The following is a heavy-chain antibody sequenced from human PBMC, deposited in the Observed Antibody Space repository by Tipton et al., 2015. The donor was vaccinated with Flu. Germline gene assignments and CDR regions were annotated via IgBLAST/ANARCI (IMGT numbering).Heavy chain of an antibody. CDR3: ARGPLPDSNWYNGMDV. V-gene: IGHV3-53*01. J-gene: IGHJ6*02. Sequence: SLRLSCAASGFTVSGYYMSWVRQAPGKGLEWVSVLFSGGTTHYAESVKGRFTISRDSSKNSLYLQMNSLRVGGTAVYYCARGPLPDSNWYNGMDVWGQGTTVTVSS. D-gene: IGHD6-13*01. CDR1: GFTVSGYY. CDR2: LFSGGTT.